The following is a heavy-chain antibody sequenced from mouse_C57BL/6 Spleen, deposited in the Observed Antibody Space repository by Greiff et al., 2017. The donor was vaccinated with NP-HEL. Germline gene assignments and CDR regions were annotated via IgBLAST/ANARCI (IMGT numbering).Heavy chain of an antibody. D-gene: IGHD4-1*02. J-gene: IGHJ2*01. V-gene: IGHV1-82*01. CDR3: ARWVNCFDY. Sequence: QVQLQQSGPELVKPGDSVKISCKASGYAFSSSWMNWVKQRPGKGLEWIGRIYPGDGDTNSIGKFKGKATLTSDKSSSTAYMQLSRLTSEDSAVYFCARWVNCFDYWGQGTTLTVSS. CDR1: GYAFSSSW. CDR2: IYPGDGDT.